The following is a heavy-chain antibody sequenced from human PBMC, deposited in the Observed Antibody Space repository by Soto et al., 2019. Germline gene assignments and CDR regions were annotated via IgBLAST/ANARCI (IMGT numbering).Heavy chain of an antibody. CDR2: IYYSGST. D-gene: IGHD3-9*01. CDR1: GGSISSSSYY. CDR3: ARTNPGYYDILTGFQISYYFDY. Sequence: SETLSLTCTVSGGSISSSSYYWGWIRQPPGKGMEWIGSIYYSGSTYYNPSLKSRVTISVDTSKNQFSLKLSSVTAADTAVYYCARTNPGYYDILTGFQISYYFDYWGQGTLVTVSS. J-gene: IGHJ4*02. V-gene: IGHV4-39*01.